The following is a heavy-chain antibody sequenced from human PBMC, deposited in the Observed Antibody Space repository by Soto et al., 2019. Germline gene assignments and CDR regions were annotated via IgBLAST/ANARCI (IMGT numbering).Heavy chain of an antibody. Sequence: QITLKESGPTLVKPTQTLTLTCTFSGFSFSTRGVGVAWIRQPPGKALELLALIYWYDDEGYSPSLKSRLTITKDTSQNQVVLTMTTMDPVDTTTYYCAHRPRGYSYHFDYWGQGNLVTVSS. V-gene: IGHV2-5*01. CDR1: GFSFSTRGVG. D-gene: IGHD5-18*01. J-gene: IGHJ4*02. CDR3: AHRPRGYSYHFDY. CDR2: IYWYDDE.